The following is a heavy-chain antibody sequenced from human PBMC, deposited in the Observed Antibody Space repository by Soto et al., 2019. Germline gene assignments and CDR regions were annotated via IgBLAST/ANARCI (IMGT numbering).Heavy chain of an antibody. CDR2: ISPYTGNT. CDR3: VMVDNYVTPTPQDV. CDR1: GYIFYNYG. V-gene: IGHV1-18*01. D-gene: IGHD3-16*01. Sequence: ASVKVSCTASGYIFYNYGIAGVRKAPGQGLEWMGWISPYTGNTHSATKVQGRLTMTTDTSTSTAYMDLGSLTSDDTAVYYCVMVDNYVTPTPQDVWGQGTTVTVS. J-gene: IGHJ6*02.